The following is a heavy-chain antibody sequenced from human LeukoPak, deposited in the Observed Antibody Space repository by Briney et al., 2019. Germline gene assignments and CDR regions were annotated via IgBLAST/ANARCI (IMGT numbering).Heavy chain of an antibody. Sequence: PSETLSLTCAVYGGSFSGYYWSWIRQPPGKGLEWIGEINHSGSTNYNPSLKSRVTISVDTSKNQFSLKLSSVTAADTAVYYCARRALMTTGFSRQLRNWFDPWGQGTLVTVSS. D-gene: IGHD4-17*01. V-gene: IGHV4-34*01. CDR2: INHSGST. CDR1: GGSFSGYY. CDR3: ARRALMTTGFSRQLRNWFDP. J-gene: IGHJ5*02.